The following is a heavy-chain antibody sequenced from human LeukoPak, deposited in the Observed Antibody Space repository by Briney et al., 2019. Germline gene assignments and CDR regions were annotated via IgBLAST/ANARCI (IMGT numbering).Heavy chain of an antibody. CDR3: ARGDGVIGAIGIGSWYFDL. CDR1: AGSFSGDS. D-gene: IGHD2/OR15-2a*01. J-gene: IGHJ2*01. Sequence: SETLSLTCVVSAGSFSGDSWSWLRQARGKGLEWIGEVTRTGSTNYHPSLKSRVLISVDTSKSQFSLKVNSVTAADTGVYYCARGDGVIGAIGIGSWYFDLWGRGTLVAVSS. V-gene: IGHV4-34*01. CDR2: VTRTGST.